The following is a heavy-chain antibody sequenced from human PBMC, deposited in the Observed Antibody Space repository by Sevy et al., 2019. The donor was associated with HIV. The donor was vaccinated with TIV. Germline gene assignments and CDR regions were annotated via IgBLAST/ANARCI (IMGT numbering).Heavy chain of an antibody. Sequence: GGSLRLSCAASGFTFSSYAMSWVRQAPGKGLEWVSTISVSGGDTYYADSVKGRFTISRDNSKNTLYLQMNSLRVEDTAVYYCARRVVAGLYYFDYWGQGTLVTVSS. J-gene: IGHJ4*02. CDR2: ISVSGGDT. D-gene: IGHD6-19*01. CDR1: GFTFSSYA. V-gene: IGHV3-23*01. CDR3: ARRVVAGLYYFDY.